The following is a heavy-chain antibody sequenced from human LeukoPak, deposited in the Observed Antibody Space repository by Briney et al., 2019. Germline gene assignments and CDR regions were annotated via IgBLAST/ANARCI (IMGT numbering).Heavy chain of an antibody. Sequence: SETLSLTCTVSGGSISSYYWSWIRQPAGKGLEWIGCIYTSGSTNYNPSLKSRVTMSVDTSKNQFSLKLSSVTAADTAVYYCARGFSMVRGVIITSWFDPWGQGTLVTVSS. J-gene: IGHJ5*02. D-gene: IGHD3-10*01. CDR2: IYTSGST. CDR3: ARGFSMVRGVIITSWFDP. V-gene: IGHV4-4*07. CDR1: GGSISSYY.